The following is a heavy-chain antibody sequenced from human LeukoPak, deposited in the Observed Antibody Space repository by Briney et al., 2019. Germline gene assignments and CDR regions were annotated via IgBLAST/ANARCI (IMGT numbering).Heavy chain of an antibody. CDR2: INQDGTRK. CDR3: ARDTSPSSRSSYFDALDK. CDR1: GFTFRNVW. J-gene: IGHJ3*02. V-gene: IGHV3-7*01. D-gene: IGHD6-13*01. Sequence: PGGSLRLSCATSGFTFRNVWVTWVRQAQGKGLEWVANINQDGTRKNYVDSVKGRFTISRDNTKNSLFLQMNSLRADDTAIYYCARDTSPSSRSSYFDALDKWGQGTMVTVSS.